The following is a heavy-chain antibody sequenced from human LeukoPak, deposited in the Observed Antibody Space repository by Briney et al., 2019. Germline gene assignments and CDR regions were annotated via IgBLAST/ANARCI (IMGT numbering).Heavy chain of an antibody. Sequence: GGSLRLSCAASGFTFSSYAMSWVRQAPGKGLEWVSAISGSGGSTYYADSVKGRFTISRDNSKNTLYLQMNSLRAEDTAVYYCAKGGVELRYFDWLFQYYFDYWGQGTLVTVSS. CDR3: AKGGVELRYFDWLFQYYFDY. CDR2: ISGSGGST. J-gene: IGHJ4*02. D-gene: IGHD3-9*01. V-gene: IGHV3-23*01. CDR1: GFTFSSYA.